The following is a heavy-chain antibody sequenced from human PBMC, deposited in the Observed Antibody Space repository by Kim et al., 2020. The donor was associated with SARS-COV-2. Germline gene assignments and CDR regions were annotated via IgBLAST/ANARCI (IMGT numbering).Heavy chain of an antibody. CDR1: GFTFSSYS. Sequence: GGSLRLSCAASGFTFSSYSMNWVRQAPGKGLEWVSYISSSSSTIYYADSVKGRFTISRDNAKNSLYLQMNSLRDEDTAVYYCARDRVRGYDSSDYYYYYYGMDVWGQGTTVTVSS. V-gene: IGHV3-48*02. J-gene: IGHJ6*02. D-gene: IGHD3-22*01. CDR2: ISSSSSTI. CDR3: ARDRVRGYDSSDYYYYYYGMDV.